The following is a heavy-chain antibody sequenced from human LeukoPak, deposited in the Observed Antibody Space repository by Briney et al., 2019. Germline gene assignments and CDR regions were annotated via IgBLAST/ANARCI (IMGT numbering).Heavy chain of an antibody. V-gene: IGHV1-2*02. J-gene: IGHJ4*02. CDR3: ARGPGYSYGERLDY. D-gene: IGHD5-18*01. CDR2: INPNSGGT. CDR1: GYTFTGYY. Sequence: ASVKVSCKASGYTFTGYYMHWARQAPGQGLEWMGWINPNSGGTNYAQKFQGRVTMTRDTSISTAYMELSRLRSDDTAVYYYARGPGYSYGERLDYWGQGTLVTVSS.